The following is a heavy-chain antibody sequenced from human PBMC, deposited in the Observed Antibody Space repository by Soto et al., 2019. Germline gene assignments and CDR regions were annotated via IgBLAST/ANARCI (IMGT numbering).Heavy chain of an antibody. CDR1: GYSISSGYY. D-gene: IGHD1-26*01. J-gene: IGHJ4*02. CDR2: MYHSGST. V-gene: IGHV4-38-2*01. Sequence: PSETLSLTCAVSGYSISSGYYWGWIRQPPGKGLEWIGSMYHSGSTDYNPSLKSRITISVDTSKNQFSLKLRSATAADTAVYCCVRAYSGSSFDYWGQGTLVTVSS. CDR3: VRAYSGSSFDY.